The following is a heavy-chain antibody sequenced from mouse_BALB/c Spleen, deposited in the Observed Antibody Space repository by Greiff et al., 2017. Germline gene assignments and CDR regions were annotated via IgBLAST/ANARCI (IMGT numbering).Heavy chain of an antibody. D-gene: IGHD1-1*01. J-gene: IGHJ3*01. CDR2: ISSGSSTI. CDR3: ARSRRDYGSPGFAY. Sequence: EVKLVESGGGLVQPGGSRKLSCAASGFTFSSFGMHWVRQAPEKGLEWVAYISSGSSTIYYADTVKGRFTISRDNPKNTLFLQMTSLRSEDTAMYYCARSRRDYGSPGFAYWGQGTLVTVSA. V-gene: IGHV5-17*02. CDR1: GFTFSSFG.